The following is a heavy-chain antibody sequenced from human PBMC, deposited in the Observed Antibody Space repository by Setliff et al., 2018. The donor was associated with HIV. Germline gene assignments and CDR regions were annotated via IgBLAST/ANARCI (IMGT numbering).Heavy chain of an antibody. CDR1: GFSFSTYE. V-gene: IGHV3-48*03. Sequence: GGSLRFSCAASGFSFSTYEMNWVRQAPGKGLEWVSYISSSGDHTLYADSVKGRFTISRDNAKNSLYLQMNSLRAEDTAVYYCARDGRFASGAKFDAFDIWGQGTMVTVSS. CDR2: ISSSGDHT. D-gene: IGHD3-16*01. J-gene: IGHJ3*02. CDR3: ARDGRFASGAKFDAFDI.